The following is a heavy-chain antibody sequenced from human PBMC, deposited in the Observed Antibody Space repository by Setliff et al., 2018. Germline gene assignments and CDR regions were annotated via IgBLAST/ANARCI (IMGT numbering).Heavy chain of an antibody. CDR2: IYPSGSHT. CDR1: GHSFTTYL. J-gene: IGHJ4*02. Sequence: PGESLKISCTTSGHSFTTYLIAWVRQGWMGIIYPSGSHTENSPSFQGQVTMSADKSINTAYLQWSNLKASDTAIYYCARSLVGATYSVYFDYWGQGALVTVSS. V-gene: IGHV5-51*01. CDR3: ARSLVGATYSVYFDY. D-gene: IGHD1-26*01.